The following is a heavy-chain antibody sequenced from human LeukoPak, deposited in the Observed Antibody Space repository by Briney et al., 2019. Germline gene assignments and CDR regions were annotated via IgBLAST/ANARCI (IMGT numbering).Heavy chain of an antibody. Sequence: GGSLRLSCAASGFTFSSYGMHWVRQAPGKGLEWAAVIWYDGSNKYYADSVKGRFTISRDNSKNTLYLQMNSLRAEDTAVYYCARASSSGWFENWFDPWGQGTLVTVSS. V-gene: IGHV3-33*01. CDR1: GFTFSSYG. J-gene: IGHJ5*02. D-gene: IGHD6-19*01. CDR3: ARASSSGWFENWFDP. CDR2: IWYDGSNK.